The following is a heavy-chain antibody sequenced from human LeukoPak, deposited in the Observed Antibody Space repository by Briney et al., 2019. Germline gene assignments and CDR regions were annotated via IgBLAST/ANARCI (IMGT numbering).Heavy chain of an antibody. D-gene: IGHD6-13*01. Sequence: GGSLRLSCAASGFTFSSYAMSWVRQAPGKGLEWVSSISSSSSYIYYADSVKGRFTISRDNAKNSLYLQMNSLRAEDTAVYYCARDLSSSSWYLGNAFDIWGQGTMVTVSS. V-gene: IGHV3-21*01. J-gene: IGHJ3*02. CDR1: GFTFSSYA. CDR3: ARDLSSSSWYLGNAFDI. CDR2: ISSSSSYI.